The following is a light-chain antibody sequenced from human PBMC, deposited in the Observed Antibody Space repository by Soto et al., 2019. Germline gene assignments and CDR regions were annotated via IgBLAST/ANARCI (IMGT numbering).Light chain of an antibody. Sequence: EIVLTQSPATLSLSPGERATLSCRASQSVSSYLAWYQQKPGQAPRLLIYDASNRATGIPARFSVSGSGTDLTLTISSLEPEDFAVYYCQQRSNWPGTFGQGTKVEIK. J-gene: IGKJ1*01. CDR2: DAS. CDR3: QQRSNWPGT. V-gene: IGKV3-11*01. CDR1: QSVSSY.